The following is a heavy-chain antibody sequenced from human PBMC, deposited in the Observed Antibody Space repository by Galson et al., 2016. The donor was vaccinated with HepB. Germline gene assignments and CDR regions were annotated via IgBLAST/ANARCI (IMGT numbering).Heavy chain of an antibody. CDR2: IHHSGTT. J-gene: IGHJ5*02. Sequence: SETLSLTCAVNSGSSSAYFWSWIRQPPGKGLEWIGEIHHSGTTKYNPSLESRVTISLDTSKNQLSLKLTSVTAADMSVYYCARGVHTSVPGDNWFDPWGQGTLVTVSS. D-gene: IGHD6-19*01. CDR1: SGSSSAYF. V-gene: IGHV4-34*01. CDR3: ARGVHTSVPGDNWFDP.